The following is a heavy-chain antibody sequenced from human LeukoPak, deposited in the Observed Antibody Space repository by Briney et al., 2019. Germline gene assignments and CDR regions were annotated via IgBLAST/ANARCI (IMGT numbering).Heavy chain of an antibody. Sequence: PSETLSLTCAVYGGSFSGYYWSWIRQPPGKGLEWIGETNHSGSTNYNPSLKSRVTISVDTSKNQFSLKLSSVTAADTAVYYCARGVGHTWGQGTLVTVSS. CDR1: GGSFSGYY. V-gene: IGHV4-34*01. J-gene: IGHJ5*02. CDR2: TNHSGST. CDR3: ARGVGHT. D-gene: IGHD2-21*01.